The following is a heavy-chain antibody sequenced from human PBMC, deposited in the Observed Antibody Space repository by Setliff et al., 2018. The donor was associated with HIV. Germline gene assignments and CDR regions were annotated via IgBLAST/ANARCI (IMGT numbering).Heavy chain of an antibody. CDR1: GFTFSSYS. V-gene: IGHV3-48*01. J-gene: IGHJ4*02. CDR2: ISSSSSTI. CDR3: ARDYSSSWYGPFDH. D-gene: IGHD6-13*01. Sequence: GGSLRLPCAPSGFTFSSYSTNWVRQAPGKGLEWVSYISSSSSTIYYADSVTGRFTISRDNAKNSLYLQMNSLRAEDTAVYYRARDYSSSWYGPFDHWGQGTLVTVSS.